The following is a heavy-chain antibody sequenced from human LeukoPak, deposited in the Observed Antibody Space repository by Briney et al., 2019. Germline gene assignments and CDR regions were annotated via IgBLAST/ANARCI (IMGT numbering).Heavy chain of an antibody. J-gene: IGHJ4*02. CDR1: GYTFTGYY. V-gene: IGHV1-2*02. Sequence: GASVKVSCKASGYTFTGYYMHWVRQAPGQGLEWMGWINPNSGGTNYAQKFQGRVTMTRDTSISTAYMELSRLRSGDTAVYYCAGARYCSSTSCITGSFDYWGQGTLVTVSS. CDR2: INPNSGGT. CDR3: AGARYCSSTSCITGSFDY. D-gene: IGHD2-2*01.